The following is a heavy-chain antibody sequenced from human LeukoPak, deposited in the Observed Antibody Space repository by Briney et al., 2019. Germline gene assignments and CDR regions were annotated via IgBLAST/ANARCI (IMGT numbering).Heavy chain of an antibody. J-gene: IGHJ4*02. V-gene: IGHV3-23*01. CDR1: RFTFSSYA. D-gene: IGHD2-15*01. Sequence: GGSLRLSCAASRFTFSSYAMSWVRQAPGKGLEWVSGISDSGGSTYYADSVEGRLTISRDNSKNTVYLQMNSLRVDDTAVYYCARRDIVVIVSASDYWGQGTLVTVSS. CDR3: ARRDIVVIVSASDY. CDR2: ISDSGGST.